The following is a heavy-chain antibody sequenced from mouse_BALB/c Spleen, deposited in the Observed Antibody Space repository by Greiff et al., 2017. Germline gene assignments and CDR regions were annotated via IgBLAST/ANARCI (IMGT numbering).Heavy chain of an antibody. J-gene: IGHJ4*01. CDR3: ARYYGSSYNYAMDY. D-gene: IGHD1-1*01. V-gene: IGHV1-15*01. CDR1: GYTFTDYE. CDR2: IDPETGGT. Sequence: QVQLQQSGAELVRPGASVTLSCKASGYTFTDYEMHWVKQTPVHGLEWIGAIDPETGGTAYNQKFKGKATLTADKSSSTAYMLLSSLTSEDSAIYFCARYYGSSYNYAMDYWGQGTSVTVSS.